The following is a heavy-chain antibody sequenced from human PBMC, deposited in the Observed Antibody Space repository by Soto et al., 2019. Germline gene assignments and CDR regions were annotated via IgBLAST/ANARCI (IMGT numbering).Heavy chain of an antibody. CDR1: GFTFSSYS. CDR2: VGGGGDNT. CDR3: AKRDSGSGRSPPLINH. Sequence: EVQLLESGGGLVQPGGSLRLSCAASGFTFSSYSMNWVRQAPGKGLEWVASVGGGGDNTFYADSVKGRFTISRDDSQNTLYLQMNSLRAEDTAVYFCAKRDSGSGRSPPLINHWGQGTLVTVSS. J-gene: IGHJ5*02. D-gene: IGHD3-10*01. V-gene: IGHV3-23*01.